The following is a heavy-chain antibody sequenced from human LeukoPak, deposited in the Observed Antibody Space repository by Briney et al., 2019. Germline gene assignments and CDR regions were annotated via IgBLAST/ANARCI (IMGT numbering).Heavy chain of an antibody. D-gene: IGHD5-24*01. J-gene: IGHJ6*02. CDR1: GGTFSSYA. Sequence: GASVKVSCKASGGTFSSYAISWVRQAPGQGLEWMVRIIPIAGIVNYAQKFQGRVTIIADKSTSTAYMELSSLRSEDTAVYYCHMGEDGYNGNYGMDVWGQGTTITVSS. V-gene: IGHV1-69*04. CDR2: IIPIAGIV. CDR3: HMGEDGYNGNYGMDV.